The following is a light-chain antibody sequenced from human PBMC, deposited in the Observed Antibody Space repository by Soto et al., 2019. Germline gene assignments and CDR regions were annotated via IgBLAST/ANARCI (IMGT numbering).Light chain of an antibody. CDR3: QHRRT. J-gene: IGKJ3*01. V-gene: IGKV3-11*01. CDR1: QSVSNY. Sequence: EVVLIQSPATLSLSPGERATLSCRASQSVSNYLAWYQQKPGQAPRLLIYDASNRATGIPARFSGSGSGTDFTLTITNLEPEDFAVYYCQHRRTFGPGTKVDIK. CDR2: DAS.